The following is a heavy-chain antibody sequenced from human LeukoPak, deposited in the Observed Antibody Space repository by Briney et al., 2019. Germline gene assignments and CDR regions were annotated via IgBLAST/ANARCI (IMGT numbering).Heavy chain of an antibody. Sequence: SETLSLACTVSGGSISSYYWSWIRQPPGKGLEWIGYIYYSGSTNYNPSLKSRVTISVDTSKNQFSLKLSSVTAADTAVYYCARDPFTSPFDIWGQGTMVTVSS. D-gene: IGHD2-2*01. V-gene: IGHV4-59*01. CDR1: GGSISSYY. CDR3: ARDPFTSPFDI. J-gene: IGHJ3*02. CDR2: IYYSGST.